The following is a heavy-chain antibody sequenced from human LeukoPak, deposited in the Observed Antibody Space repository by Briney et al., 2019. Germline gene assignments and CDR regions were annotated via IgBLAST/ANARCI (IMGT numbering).Heavy chain of an antibody. CDR1: GFTFSSYG. D-gene: IGHD6-13*01. CDR3: AKSPKYSSSFFDY. Sequence: GGSLRLSCAASGFTFSSYGMHWVRQAPGKGLEWVAVIWYGGSNKYYADSVKGRFTISRDNSKNTLYLQMNSLRAEDTAVYYCAKSPKYSSSFFDYWGQGTLVTVSS. V-gene: IGHV3-30*02. J-gene: IGHJ4*02. CDR2: IWYGGSNK.